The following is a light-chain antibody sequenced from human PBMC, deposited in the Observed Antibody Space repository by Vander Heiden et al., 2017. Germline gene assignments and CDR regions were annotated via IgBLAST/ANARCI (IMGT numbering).Light chain of an antibody. CDR2: VVS. Sequence: QSALTKPAAGSGSPGQSITISCTGTSSDVGGYNYVSWYQQHQGTAHNLMMVVVSNRPSGVSNRFPGSKSGTKASPTLTGLQAEDEADDDCSSYTSSSTPEVFGTGTKLTVL. V-gene: IGLV2-14*01. CDR1: SSDVGGYNY. CDR3: SSYTSSSTPEV. J-gene: IGLJ1*01.